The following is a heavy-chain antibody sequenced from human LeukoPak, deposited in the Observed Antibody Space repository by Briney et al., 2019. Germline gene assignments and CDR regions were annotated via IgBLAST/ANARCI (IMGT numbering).Heavy chain of an antibody. D-gene: IGHD6-6*01. J-gene: IGHJ3*02. CDR1: GFIFNNYW. CDR2: IKQDGGNEK. CDR3: ARVYSSSSGKNAFDI. V-gene: IGHV3-7*03. Sequence: GGSLRLSCAASGFIFNNYWMSWVRQAPGKGLEWVVNIKQDGGNEKYYVDSVKGRFTISRDNAKNSLYLQMNSLRAEDTAVYYCARVYSSSSGKNAFDIWGQGTMVTVSS.